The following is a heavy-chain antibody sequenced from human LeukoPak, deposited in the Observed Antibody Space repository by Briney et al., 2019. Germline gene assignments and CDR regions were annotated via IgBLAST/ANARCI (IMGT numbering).Heavy chain of an antibody. CDR3: ARGVHYDILTGYYRLRSFDY. Sequence: SETLSLTCTVSGGSFSSGGYSWSWIRQPPGKGLEWIGYIYHSGSTYYNPSLKSRVTISVDRSKNQFSLKLSSVTAADTAVYYCARGVHYDILTGYYRLRSFDYWGQGTLVTVSS. CDR2: IYHSGST. CDR1: GGSFSSGGYS. D-gene: IGHD3-9*01. V-gene: IGHV4-30-2*01. J-gene: IGHJ4*02.